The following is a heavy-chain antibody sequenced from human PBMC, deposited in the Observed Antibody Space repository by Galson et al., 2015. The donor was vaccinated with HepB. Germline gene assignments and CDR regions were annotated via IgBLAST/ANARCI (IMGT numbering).Heavy chain of an antibody. CDR1: GYTFTSYG. J-gene: IGHJ3*02. CDR3: ARARQYLDTAMVKWAGDAFDI. CDR2: ISAYNGNT. D-gene: IGHD5-18*01. Sequence: SVKVSCKASGYTFTSYGISWVRQAPGQGLEWMGWISAYNGNTNYAQKLQGRVTMTTDTSTSTAYMELRSLRSDDTAVYYCARARQYLDTAMVKWAGDAFDIWGQGTMVTVSS. V-gene: IGHV1-18*04.